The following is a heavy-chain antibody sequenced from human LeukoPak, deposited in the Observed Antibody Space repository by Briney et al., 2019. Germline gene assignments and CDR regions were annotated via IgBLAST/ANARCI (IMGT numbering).Heavy chain of an antibody. V-gene: IGHV3-53*01. Sequence: GGSLRLSCAASGFTFSSYAMSWVRQAPGKGLEWVSVIYSGGSTYYADSVKGRFTISRDNSKNTLYLQMNSLRAEDTAVYYCARDLYGDSNWGQGTLVTVSS. CDR1: GFTFSSYA. D-gene: IGHD4-17*01. CDR3: ARDLYGDSN. CDR2: IYSGGST. J-gene: IGHJ4*02.